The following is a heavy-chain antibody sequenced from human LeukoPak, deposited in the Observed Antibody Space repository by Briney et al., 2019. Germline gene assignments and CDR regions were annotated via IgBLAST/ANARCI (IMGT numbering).Heavy chain of an antibody. CDR1: GFTVSSNY. Sequence: QSGGSLRLSCAASGFTVSSNYMSWVRQAPGKGLEWVSVIYSGGSTYYADSVKGRFTISRDNSKNTLYLQMDSLRAEDTAVYYCARDSGMVRGVMGKGYYYMDVWGKGTTVTISS. CDR2: IYSGGST. V-gene: IGHV3-66*01. J-gene: IGHJ6*03. D-gene: IGHD3-10*01. CDR3: ARDSGMVRGVMGKGYYYMDV.